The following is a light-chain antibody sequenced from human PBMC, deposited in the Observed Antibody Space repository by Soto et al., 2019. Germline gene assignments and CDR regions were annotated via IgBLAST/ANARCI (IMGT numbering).Light chain of an antibody. CDR1: QSISSH. CDR3: QQYHSWPPLT. J-gene: IGKJ4*01. V-gene: IGKV3-15*01. Sequence: EIVLTQSPATLSVSPGERATLSCRASQSISSHLAWYQQEPGQAPRLLFYGASTRASSVPARFSADGSGTEFTLTISSLQSEDFAVYFCQQYHSWPPLTFGGGTKVDIK. CDR2: GAS.